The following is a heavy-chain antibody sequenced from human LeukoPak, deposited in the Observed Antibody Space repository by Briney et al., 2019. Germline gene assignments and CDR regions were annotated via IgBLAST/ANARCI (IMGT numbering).Heavy chain of an antibody. CDR1: GGTFSSYT. J-gene: IGHJ4*02. D-gene: IGHD3-22*01. Sequence: SVKVSCKASGGTFSSYTISWLRQAPGQGLEWMGRIIPILGIANYAQKSQGRSTITANKSTSTDSMELSSLRSEHTAVYYCARWYYDSSGSVFDYWGQGTLVSV. CDR3: ARWYYDSSGSVFDY. CDR2: IIPILGIA. V-gene: IGHV1-69*02.